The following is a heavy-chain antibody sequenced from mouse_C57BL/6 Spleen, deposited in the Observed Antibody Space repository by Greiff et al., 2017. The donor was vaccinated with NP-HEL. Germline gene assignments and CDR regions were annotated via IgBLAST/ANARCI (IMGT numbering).Heavy chain of an antibody. V-gene: IGHV1-7*01. CDR2: INPSSGYT. CDR1: GYTFTSYW. CDR3: AREGLLYFDV. J-gene: IGHJ1*03. Sequence: QVQLKESGAELAKPGASVKLSCKASGYTFTSYWMHWVKQRPGQGLEWIGYINPSSGYTKYNQKFKDQATLTADKSSSTAYMQLSSLTYEDSAVYYCAREGLLYFDVWGTGTTVTVSS. D-gene: IGHD3-3*01.